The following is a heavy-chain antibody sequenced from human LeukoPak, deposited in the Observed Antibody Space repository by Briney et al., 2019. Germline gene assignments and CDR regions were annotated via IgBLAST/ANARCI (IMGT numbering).Heavy chain of an antibody. CDR2: IRYDGSNK. D-gene: IGHD3-9*01. J-gene: IGHJ4*02. V-gene: IGHV3-30*02. Sequence: AGGSLRLSCAASGFTFSSYGMHWVRQAPGKGLEWVAFIRYDGSNKYYADSVKGRFTISRDNSKNTLYLQMNSLRAEDTAVYYCAKHPREYDILTGYYEGGRQFDYWGQGTLVTVSS. CDR1: GFTFSSYG. CDR3: AKHPREYDILTGYYEGGRQFDY.